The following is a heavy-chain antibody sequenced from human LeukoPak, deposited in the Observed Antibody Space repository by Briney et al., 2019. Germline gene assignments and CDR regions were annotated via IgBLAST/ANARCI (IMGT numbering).Heavy chain of an antibody. Sequence: SETLSLTCTISGGSVSDYYWSWIRQSPGKGLEWIGYIYHTGSTSYSPSLKSRVTISADTSQNQFSLKLSSVTAADTAVYYCAELGITMIGGVWGKGTTVTISS. CDR3: AELGITMIGGV. J-gene: IGHJ6*04. V-gene: IGHV4-59*02. D-gene: IGHD3-10*02. CDR1: GGSVSDYY. CDR2: IYHTGST.